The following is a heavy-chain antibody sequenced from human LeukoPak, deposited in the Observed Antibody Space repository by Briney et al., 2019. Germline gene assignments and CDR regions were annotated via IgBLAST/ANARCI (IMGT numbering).Heavy chain of an antibody. D-gene: IGHD3-10*01. CDR1: SFTFSSYW. J-gene: IGHJ3*02. CDR3: ARDPYYYDSGSFAAFDI. Sequence: GGSLRLSCAASSFTFSSYWMTWVRQAPGKGLEWVANIKEDGSKTVYVDSVKGRFTISTDNDKNSLYLQMNSLRAEDTAVYYCARDPYYYDSGSFAAFDIWGQGTMVTVSS. CDR2: IKEDGSKT. V-gene: IGHV3-7*01.